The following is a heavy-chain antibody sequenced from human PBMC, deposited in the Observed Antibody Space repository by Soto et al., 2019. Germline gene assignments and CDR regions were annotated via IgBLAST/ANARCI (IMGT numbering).Heavy chain of an antibody. J-gene: IGHJ4*02. CDR2: INSDGSIT. V-gene: IGHV3-74*01. CDR3: AIRASYYDSSGYFDY. D-gene: IGHD3-22*01. Sequence: SLRLSCAASGFTFSSYWMHWVRQAPGKGLVWVSRINSDGSITSYADSVKGRFTISRDNAKNTLYLQMNSLRAEDTAVYYCAIRASYYDSSGYFDYWGQGTLVTVSS. CDR1: GFTFSSYW.